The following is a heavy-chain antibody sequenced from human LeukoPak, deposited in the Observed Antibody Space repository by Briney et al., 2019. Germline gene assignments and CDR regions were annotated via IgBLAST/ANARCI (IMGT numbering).Heavy chain of an antibody. CDR2: INHSGST. CDR1: GGSFSGYY. V-gene: IGHV4-34*01. J-gene: IGHJ4*02. Sequence: PETLSLTCAVYGGSFSGYYCSWIRQPPGKGLEWIGEINHSGSTNYNPSLKSRVTISVDTSKNQFSLKLSSVTAADTAVYYCARCYYDSSGCDYWGQGTLVTVSS. CDR3: ARCYYDSSGCDY. D-gene: IGHD3-22*01.